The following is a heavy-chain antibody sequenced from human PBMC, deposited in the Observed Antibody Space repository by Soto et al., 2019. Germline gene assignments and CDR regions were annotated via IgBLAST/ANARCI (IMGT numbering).Heavy chain of an antibody. V-gene: IGHV1-69*12. CDR3: ARETAPRGHWEGGLDY. J-gene: IGHJ4*02. CDR2: IIPIFGTA. CDR1: GGTFSSYA. Sequence: QVQLVQSGAEVKKPGSSVKVSCKASGGTFSSYAISWVRQAPGQGLEWMGGIIPIFGTANYAQKFQGRVTITADESTSTSYMELSSLRSEDTAVYYCARETAPRGHWEGGLDYWGQGTLVTVSS. D-gene: IGHD1-26*01.